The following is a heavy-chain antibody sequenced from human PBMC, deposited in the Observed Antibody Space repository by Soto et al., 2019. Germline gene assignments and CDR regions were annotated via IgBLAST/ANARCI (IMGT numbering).Heavy chain of an antibody. D-gene: IGHD5-18*01. V-gene: IGHV1-69*01. CDR3: ARGVDTAMAAYYYYGMDV. CDR2: IIPIFGTA. Sequence: QVQLVQSGAEVKKPGSSVKVSCKASGGTFSSYAISWVRQAPGQGLEWMGGIIPIFGTANYAQKFQGRVTITADESTSTAYMELSSLRSEDTAMYYCARGVDTAMAAYYYYGMDVWGQGTTVTVSS. CDR1: GGTFSSYA. J-gene: IGHJ6*02.